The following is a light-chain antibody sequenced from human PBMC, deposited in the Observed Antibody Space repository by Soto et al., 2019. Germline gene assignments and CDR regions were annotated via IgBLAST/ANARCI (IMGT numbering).Light chain of an antibody. CDR3: QQFSSYPLT. V-gene: IGKV3-11*01. CDR1: QSVTNS. Sequence: ILLTQSPATLSLSPGERATLSCRASQSVTNSLACYQQKPGQAPRLLVYDASSRATGIPDRFSGGGSGTDFTLTISRLEPEDFAVYYCQQFSSYPLTFGGGTKVDIK. CDR2: DAS. J-gene: IGKJ4*01.